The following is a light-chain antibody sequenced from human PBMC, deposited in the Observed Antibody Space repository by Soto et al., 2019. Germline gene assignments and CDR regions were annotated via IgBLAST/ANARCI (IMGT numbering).Light chain of an antibody. J-gene: IGKJ2*01. Sequence: DIPMTQSPSSLSASVGDRVTISCRASQSITSYLNWYQQKPGKAPKLLIFAASSLQRGVPSRFSGSGSETDFTLTISSLQPEDFANYYCQQSFSTPHTFGQGTKLEIK. CDR1: QSITSY. CDR2: AAS. CDR3: QQSFSTPHT. V-gene: IGKV1-39*01.